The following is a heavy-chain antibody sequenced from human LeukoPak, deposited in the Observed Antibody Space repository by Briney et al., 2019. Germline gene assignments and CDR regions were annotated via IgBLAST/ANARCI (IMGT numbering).Heavy chain of an antibody. D-gene: IGHD3-3*02. V-gene: IGHV3-7*01. Sequence: GGSLRLSCAASGFSLSNYWMNRVRQAPGKGLEWVANIKQDGSEKNYVDSVKGRFTISRDNAKNSLILQMNSLRDEDTAVYYCARVARHFWSGYYDPPEASDYWGQGTLVTVSS. J-gene: IGHJ4*02. CDR3: ARVARHFWSGYYDPPEASDY. CDR1: GFSLSNYW. CDR2: IKQDGSEK.